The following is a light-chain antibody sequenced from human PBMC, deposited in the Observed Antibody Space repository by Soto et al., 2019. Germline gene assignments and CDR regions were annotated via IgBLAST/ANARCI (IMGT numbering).Light chain of an antibody. CDR2: DVS. Sequence: QCVLTQPRSVSGSAGQSVTISCTGTSSDVGGYNYVSWYQQHPGKAPKLMIYDVSKRPSGVPDRFSGSKSGNTASLTISGLQAEDEADYYCCSYAGSYTFVFGTGTRSPS. J-gene: IGLJ1*01. CDR1: SSDVGGYNY. V-gene: IGLV2-11*01. CDR3: CSYAGSYTFV.